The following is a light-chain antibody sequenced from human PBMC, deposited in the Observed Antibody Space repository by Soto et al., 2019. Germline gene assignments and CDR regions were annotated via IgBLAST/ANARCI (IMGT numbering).Light chain of an antibody. Sequence: IVMTQSPATLSVSPGERPTLSCRASERVGSNLAWYQQKPGQAPRLLLYATSTRAMGIPARFSGSGSGTDFTLTISSLEPEDFAVYYCQQRSNWPPITFGQGTRLETK. CDR3: QQRSNWPPIT. V-gene: IGKV3-11*01. J-gene: IGKJ5*01. CDR2: ATS. CDR1: ERVGSN.